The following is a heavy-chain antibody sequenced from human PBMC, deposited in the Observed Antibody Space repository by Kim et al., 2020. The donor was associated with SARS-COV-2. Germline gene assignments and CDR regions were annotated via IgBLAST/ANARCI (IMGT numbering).Heavy chain of an antibody. J-gene: IGHJ5*02. Sequence: NTNKAQNLQGRVTMTTDTSTSTAYMELRSLRSDDTAVYYCARASDSWFDPWGQGTLVTVSS. V-gene: IGHV1-18*01. CDR2: NT. CDR3: ARASDSWFDP. D-gene: IGHD2-2*01.